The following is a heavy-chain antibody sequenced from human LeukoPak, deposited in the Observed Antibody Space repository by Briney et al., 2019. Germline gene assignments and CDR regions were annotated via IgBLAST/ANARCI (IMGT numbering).Heavy chain of an antibody. V-gene: IGHV1-69*04. CDR3: ARGRGTTILSACDY. J-gene: IGHJ4*02. D-gene: IGHD1-1*01. CDR1: GGTFSSYA. CDR2: IIPILGIA. Sequence: SVKVSCKASGGTFSSYAISWVRQAPGQGLEWMGRIIPILGIANYAQKFQGRVTTTADKSTSTAYMELSSLRSEDTAVYYCARGRGTTILSACDYWGQGTLVTVSS.